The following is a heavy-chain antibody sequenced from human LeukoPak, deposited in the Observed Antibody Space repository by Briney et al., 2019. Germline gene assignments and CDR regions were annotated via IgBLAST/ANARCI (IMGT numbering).Heavy chain of an antibody. J-gene: IGHJ4*02. CDR3: ARGRIIRGYFDY. CDR1: GFTFSGYS. D-gene: IGHD2/OR15-2a*01. Sequence: GSLRLSCAASGFTFSGYSMNWVRQAPGKGLEWVSSISSSSTYIYYADSVKGRFTISRDNAKNSLYLQMNSLRAEDTALYYCARGRIIRGYFDYWGQGTLVTVSS. V-gene: IGHV3-21*04. CDR2: ISSSSTYI.